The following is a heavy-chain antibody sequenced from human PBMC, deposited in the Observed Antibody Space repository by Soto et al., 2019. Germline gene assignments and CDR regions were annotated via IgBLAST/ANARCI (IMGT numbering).Heavy chain of an antibody. V-gene: IGHV6-1*01. CDR2: TYYRSNWRH. CDR3: ARGVAGSGFDL. CDR1: GASVSSNTAA. J-gene: IGHJ4*02. Sequence: PSQPLSLTCAISGASVSSNTAAWNCIRSSPSRGLEWLGRTYYRSNWRHDYAVSVKSRITVNPDTSKNHFSLQLNSVTPDDTAVYYCARGVAGSGFDLWAQGTLVTVSS. D-gene: IGHD6-19*01.